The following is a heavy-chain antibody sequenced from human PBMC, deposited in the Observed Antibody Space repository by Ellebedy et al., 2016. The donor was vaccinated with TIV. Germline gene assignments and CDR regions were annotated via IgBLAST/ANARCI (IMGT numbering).Heavy chain of an antibody. CDR1: GGSISSGGYS. D-gene: IGHD3-10*01. J-gene: IGHJ4*02. Sequence: SETLSLXXAVSGGSISSGGYSWSWIRQPPGKGLEWIGYIYHSGSTYYNPSLKSRVTVSVDRSKNQFSLKLSSVTAADTAVYYCARVLMVRGVIDYWGQGTLVTVSS. V-gene: IGHV4-30-2*01. CDR2: IYHSGST. CDR3: ARVLMVRGVIDY.